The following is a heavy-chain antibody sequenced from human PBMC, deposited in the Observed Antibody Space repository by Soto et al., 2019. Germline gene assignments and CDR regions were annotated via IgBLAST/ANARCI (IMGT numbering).Heavy chain of an antibody. D-gene: IGHD6-6*01. Sequence: SEPLSLTCTVSGCSISSSSYYWGWIRQPPGKGLEWIGSIYYSGSTYYNPSLKSRVTISVDTSKNQFSLKLSSVTAADTAVYYCARGENSRNKEYYYYYSMDVWGKGTTVT. J-gene: IGHJ6*03. CDR3: ARGENSRNKEYYYYYSMDV. V-gene: IGHV4-39*01. CDR2: IYYSGST. CDR1: GCSISSSSYY.